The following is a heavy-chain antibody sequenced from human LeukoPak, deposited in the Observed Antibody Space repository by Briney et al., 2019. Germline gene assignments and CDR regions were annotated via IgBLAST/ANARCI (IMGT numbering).Heavy chain of an antibody. J-gene: IGHJ4*02. V-gene: IGHV4-34*01. CDR1: GGSFSGYY. D-gene: IGHD1-26*01. Sequence: PSETLSLTCAVYGGSFSGYYWSWIRQPPGKGLEWIGEINHSGSTYYNPSLKSRVTISMDTSKNQFSLKVTSVTTADTAVYYCARDIRTVGATLYFDYWGQGTLLTVSS. CDR2: INHSGST. CDR3: ARDIRTVGATLYFDY.